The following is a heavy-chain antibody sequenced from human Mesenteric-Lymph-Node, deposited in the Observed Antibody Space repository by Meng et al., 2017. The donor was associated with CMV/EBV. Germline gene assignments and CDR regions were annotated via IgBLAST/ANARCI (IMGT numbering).Heavy chain of an antibody. CDR1: GYSFTSYL. CDR2: INTYNGRT. D-gene: IGHD3-3*01. V-gene: IGHV1-18*01. Sequence: ASVKVSCKASGYSFTSYLISWVRQAPGQGLEWMGWINTYNGRTTYAQKVQGRVTMTTDTSSTTAYMELRNLRSDDTAVYYCARWYYDFWSGGKLDYWGQGTLVTVSS. CDR3: ARWYYDFWSGGKLDY. J-gene: IGHJ4*02.